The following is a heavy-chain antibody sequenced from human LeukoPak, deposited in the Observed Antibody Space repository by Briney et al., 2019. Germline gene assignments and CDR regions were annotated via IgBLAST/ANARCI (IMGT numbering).Heavy chain of an antibody. CDR1: GGSISSYY. Sequence: SETLSLTCTVSGGSISSYYWSWIRQPPGKGLEWIGYIYYSGSTNYNPSLKSRVTISVDTSKNQFSLKLSSVTAADTAVYYCARTGYSSSWYGYYYYGMDVWGQGTTVTVSS. D-gene: IGHD6-13*01. J-gene: IGHJ6*02. V-gene: IGHV4-59*01. CDR3: ARTGYSSSWYGYYYYGMDV. CDR2: IYYSGST.